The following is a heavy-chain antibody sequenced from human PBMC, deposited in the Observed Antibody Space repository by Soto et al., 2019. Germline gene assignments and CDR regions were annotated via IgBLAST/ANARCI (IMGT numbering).Heavy chain of an antibody. Sequence: VHLLESGGGLVQPGGSLRLSCAASRFTFSSCAMSWVRQAPGKGLEWVSTISGRGDTYYADSVKGRFTISRDNSKNTLYLQMNSLRAEDTAVYYCAKVFSDFWSGYPFYFDYWGQGTLVTVSS. CDR2: ISGRGDT. CDR3: AKVFSDFWSGYPFYFDY. J-gene: IGHJ4*02. CDR1: RFTFSSCA. D-gene: IGHD3-3*01. V-gene: IGHV3-23*01.